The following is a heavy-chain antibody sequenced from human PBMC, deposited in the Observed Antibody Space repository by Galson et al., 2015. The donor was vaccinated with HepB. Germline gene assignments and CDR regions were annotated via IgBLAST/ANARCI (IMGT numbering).Heavy chain of an antibody. Sequence: SLRLSCAAAGFTFSSYGMHWVRQAPGKGLEWVAVIWYDGSNKYYADSVKGRFTISRDNSKNTLYLQMNSLRAEDTAVYYCAKDPFGAAAGNYWGQGTLVTVSS. CDR2: IWYDGSNK. V-gene: IGHV3-33*06. D-gene: IGHD6-13*01. CDR1: GFTFSSYG. CDR3: AKDPFGAAAGNY. J-gene: IGHJ4*02.